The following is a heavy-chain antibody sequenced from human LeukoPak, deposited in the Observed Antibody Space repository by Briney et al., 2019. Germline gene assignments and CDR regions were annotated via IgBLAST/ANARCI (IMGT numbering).Heavy chain of an antibody. V-gene: IGHV1-8*01. J-gene: IGHJ5*02. CDR3: ARGEAAAGSNWFDP. Sequence: GASVKVSCKASGYTFTSYDINWVRQATGQGLEWMGWMNPNSGNTGYAQKFQGGVTMTRNTSISTAYMELSSLRSEDTAVYYCARGEAAAGSNWFDPWGQGTLVTVSS. CDR1: GYTFTSYD. D-gene: IGHD6-13*01. CDR2: MNPNSGNT.